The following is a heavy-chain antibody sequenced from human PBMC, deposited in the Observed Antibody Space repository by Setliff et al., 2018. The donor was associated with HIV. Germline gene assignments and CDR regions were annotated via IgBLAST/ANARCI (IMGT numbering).Heavy chain of an antibody. Sequence: QSGGSLRLSCAASGLTFSRYAMSWVRQAPGKGLEWVSIIYSGGSSTYYADSVKGRFTISRDNSKNTLYLQLNNLRAEDTAVYYCAKFLGIGSATCRYFYYYMDVWGKGTTVTVSS. CDR1: GLTFSRYA. CDR2: IYSGGSST. CDR3: AKFLGIGSATCRYFYYYMDV. V-gene: IGHV3-23*03. J-gene: IGHJ6*03. D-gene: IGHD7-27*01.